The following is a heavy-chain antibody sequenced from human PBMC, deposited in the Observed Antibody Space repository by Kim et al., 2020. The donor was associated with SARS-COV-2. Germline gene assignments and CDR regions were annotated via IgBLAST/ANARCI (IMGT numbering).Heavy chain of an antibody. J-gene: IGHJ1*01. D-gene: IGHD3-9*01. CDR1: GFTFSSYA. CDR2: ISYDGSNK. CDR3: AKGPRDFDWFAEYFQH. Sequence: GGSLRLSCAASGFTFSSYAMHWVRQAPGKGLEWVAVISYDGSNKYYADSVKGRFTISRDNSKNTLYLQMNSLRAEDTAVYYCAKGPRDFDWFAEYFQHWG. V-gene: IGHV3-30*04.